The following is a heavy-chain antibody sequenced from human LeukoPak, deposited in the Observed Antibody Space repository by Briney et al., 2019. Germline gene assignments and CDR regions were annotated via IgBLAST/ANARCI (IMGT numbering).Heavy chain of an antibody. V-gene: IGHV3-33*01. CDR1: GFTFSTYA. D-gene: IGHD3-22*01. J-gene: IGHJ4*02. CDR3: ARAAPELETRTPLFRRSYDSSGAPFDF. CDR2: IWYDGTNK. Sequence: PGGSLRLSCAASGFTFSTYAMHWVRQAPGKGLEWVAVIWYDGTNKYYADSAKGRFTISRDNSKNTLYLQMNSLRAEDTAVYYCARAAPELETRTPLFRRSYDSSGAPFDFWGQGTLVTVSS.